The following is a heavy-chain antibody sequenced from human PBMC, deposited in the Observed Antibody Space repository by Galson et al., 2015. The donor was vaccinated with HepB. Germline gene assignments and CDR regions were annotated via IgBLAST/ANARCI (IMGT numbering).Heavy chain of an antibody. V-gene: IGHV1-69*13. Sequence: SVKVSCKASGGTFSSYAISWVRQASGQGLEWMGGIIPISGTANYAQKFQGRVTITADESTSTAYMELSSLRSEDTAVYYCARDRAREGGTGFPSFYYYYYYMDVWGKGTTVTVSS. J-gene: IGHJ6*03. CDR2: IIPISGTA. D-gene: IGHD1-1*01. CDR1: GGTFSSYA. CDR3: ARDRAREGGTGFPSFYYYYYYMDV.